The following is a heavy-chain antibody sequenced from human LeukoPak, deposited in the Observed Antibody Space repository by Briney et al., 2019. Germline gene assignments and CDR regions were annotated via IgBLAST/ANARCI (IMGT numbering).Heavy chain of an antibody. J-gene: IGHJ4*02. CDR3: ARHKWLAYCGGDCSEGSDY. Sequence: ASVTVSCKASGYTFTALYMHWVRQAPGQGLEWMGRIRPSNGDTKYALKFQGRVTITADKSTSTAYMELSSLRSEDTAVYYCARHKWLAYCGGDCSEGSDYWGQGTLVTVSS. V-gene: IGHV1-2*06. CDR1: GYTFTALY. D-gene: IGHD2-21*02. CDR2: IRPSNGDT.